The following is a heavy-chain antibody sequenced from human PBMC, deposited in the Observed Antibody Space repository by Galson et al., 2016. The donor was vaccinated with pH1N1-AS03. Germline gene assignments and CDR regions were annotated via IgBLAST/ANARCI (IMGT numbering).Heavy chain of an antibody. CDR2: IYTGGDT. CDR3: ARVDSSTYSDGWVPFDY. CDR1: GLSVAKNY. V-gene: IGHV3-53*01. D-gene: IGHD5-24*01. J-gene: IGHJ4*02. Sequence: SLRLSCAVSGLSVAKNYMSWVRQAPGKGLEWVSSIYTGGDTFYTDSVGGRFTISRDDSKNTLYLQMTSLRAADTAMYYCARVDSSTYSDGWVPFDYWGQGTLVTVSS.